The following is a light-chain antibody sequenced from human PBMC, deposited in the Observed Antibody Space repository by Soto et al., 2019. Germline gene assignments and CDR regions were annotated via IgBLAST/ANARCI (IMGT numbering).Light chain of an antibody. J-gene: IGLJ3*02. CDR3: CSYADRSTWV. CDR1: GDNIGSYDI. V-gene: IGLV2-23*01. CDR2: EGT. Sequence: QSVLTQPASLSGSPGQSITLSCTGTGDNIGSYDIVSWYQHLPGEAPKLIIYEGTKRPSGISNRFSGSKAGYTASLSISGLQADDAADYFCCSYADRSTWVFGGGTQLTVL.